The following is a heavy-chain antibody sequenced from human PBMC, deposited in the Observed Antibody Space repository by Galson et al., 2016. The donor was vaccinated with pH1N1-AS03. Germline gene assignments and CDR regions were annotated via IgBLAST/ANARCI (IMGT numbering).Heavy chain of an antibody. CDR1: GYAFTDYY. J-gene: IGHJ3*01. V-gene: IGHV1-2*02. CDR2: INTDSGGT. CDR3: VRGSLHSSSTNYAFEF. Sequence: SVKVSCKASGYAFTDYYMHLLRQAPGQGLEWMAWINTDSGGTDYAQKFQGRVTMTRDASISTTDMELSSLRSDDTAVYYCVRGSLHSSSTNYAFEFWGRGTMVTVSS. D-gene: IGHD6-13*01.